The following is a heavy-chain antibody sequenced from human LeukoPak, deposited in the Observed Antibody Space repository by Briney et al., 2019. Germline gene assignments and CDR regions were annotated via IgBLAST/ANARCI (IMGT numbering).Heavy chain of an antibody. V-gene: IGHV1-2*06. CDR3: ARARITIVNWFDP. D-gene: IGHD3-3*01. CDR2: INPNSGGT. J-gene: IGHJ5*02. CDR1: VWTLTGYY. Sequence: ASVKVSYKACVWTLTGYYMHWVRQAPGQGLEWMGRINPNSGGTNYAQKFQGRVTMTRDTSISTAYMELSRLRSDDTAVYYCARARITIVNWFDPWGQGTLVTVSS.